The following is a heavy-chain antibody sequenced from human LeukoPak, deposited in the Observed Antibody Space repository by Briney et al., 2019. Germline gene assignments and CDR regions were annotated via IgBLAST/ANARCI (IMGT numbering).Heavy chain of an antibody. D-gene: IGHD3-16*01. CDR1: GYTFTSYY. CDR2: INPSGGST. J-gene: IGHJ4*02. V-gene: IGHV1-46*01. Sequence: GGSLRLSCAASGYTFTSYYMHWVRQAPGQGLEWMGIINPSGGSTSYAQKFQGRVTMTRDMSTSTVYMELSSLRSEDTAVYYCAKISSWGSLIHYFDYWGQGTLVTVSS. CDR3: AKISSWGSLIHYFDY.